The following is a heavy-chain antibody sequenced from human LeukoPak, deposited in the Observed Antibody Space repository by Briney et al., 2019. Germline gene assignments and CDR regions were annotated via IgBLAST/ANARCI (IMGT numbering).Heavy chain of an antibody. J-gene: IGHJ4*02. CDR1: GYTFSSYG. Sequence: ASVKVSCRASGYTFSSYGISWVRQAPGQGLEWMGWISAYSGNTMYAQKLQGRVTMTTDTSTSTAYMELRSLRSDDTAVYYCARTSSGVDDYGDYLRNFWGQGTLVTVSS. CDR2: ISAYSGNT. D-gene: IGHD4-17*01. CDR3: ARTSSGVDDYGDYLRNF. V-gene: IGHV1-18*01.